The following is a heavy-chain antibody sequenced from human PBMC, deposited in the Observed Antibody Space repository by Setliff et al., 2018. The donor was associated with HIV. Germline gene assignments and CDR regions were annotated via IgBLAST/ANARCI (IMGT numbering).Heavy chain of an antibody. J-gene: IGHJ4*02. CDR1: GGSFSGYY. CDR2: INHSGST. CDR3: ARAVVAYHN. V-gene: IGHV4-34*01. Sequence: SETLSLTCAVYGGSFSGYYWSWIRQPPGKVLEWIGEINHSGSTNYNPCRKSRVTISVDTSKNQFSLKLSSVTAADTAVYYCARAVVAYHNWGQGTLVTVSS. D-gene: IGHD2-2*01.